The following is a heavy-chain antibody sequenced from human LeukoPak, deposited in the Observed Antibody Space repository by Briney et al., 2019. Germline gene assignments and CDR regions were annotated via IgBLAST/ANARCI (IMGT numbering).Heavy chain of an antibody. V-gene: IGHV3-23*01. D-gene: IGHD2-15*01. Sequence: GTLSLTCAAYGFTFSSYDWSWVRQAPGKGLEWVAEINGSGGGKYYADSVKGRFTITRDNSKNTLYLQMNSLGAEDTAVYYCAAPVLVVATREVDYWGQGTLVTVSS. CDR1: GFTFSSYD. CDR3: AAPVLVVATREVDY. J-gene: IGHJ4*02. CDR2: INGSGGGK.